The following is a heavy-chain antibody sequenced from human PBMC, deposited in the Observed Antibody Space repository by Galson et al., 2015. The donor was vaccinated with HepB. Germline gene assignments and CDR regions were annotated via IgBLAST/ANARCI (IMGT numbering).Heavy chain of an antibody. CDR3: AKAVGAAVGGYYFDY. CDR2: ISANGDNT. D-gene: IGHD2-15*01. V-gene: IGHV3-23*01. J-gene: IGHJ4*02. CDR1: GFTFSNYP. Sequence: SLRLSCAASGFTFSNYPMAWVRLAPGEGLEWVSAISANGDNTYYADSVKGRFTFSRDNSKNTLSLQMNSLRAEDTAIYYCAKAVGAAVGGYYFDYWGQGTLVTVSS.